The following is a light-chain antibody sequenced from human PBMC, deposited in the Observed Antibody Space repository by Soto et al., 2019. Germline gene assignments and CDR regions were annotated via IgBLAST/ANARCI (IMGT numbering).Light chain of an antibody. CDR1: KSNIGGNT. CDR2: INN. Sequence: QSVLTQPPSASGTPGQRVTMSCSGSKSNIGGNTVNWYLQLPGTAPKLLIYINNERPFGVPDRFSGSKSGTSASLAISGVQSEDQGDYYCSSCAGSNTHFGGGTKLTVL. CDR3: SSCAGSNTH. J-gene: IGLJ2*01. V-gene: IGLV1-44*01.